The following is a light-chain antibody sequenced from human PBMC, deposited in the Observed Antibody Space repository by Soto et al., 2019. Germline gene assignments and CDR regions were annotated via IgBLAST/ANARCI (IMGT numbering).Light chain of an antibody. CDR3: QQYSTLIT. CDR1: QDVSNY. J-gene: IGKJ5*01. CDR2: DAS. Sequence: IQMTPAPSSLSVSVVDRVTITCQASQDVSNYLNWDQQKLGKAPKLLIYDASNLETGVPSRFSGSGSGTYFSFTISSLQPEDFATYYCQQYSTLITFGQGTRLEIK. V-gene: IGKV1-33*01.